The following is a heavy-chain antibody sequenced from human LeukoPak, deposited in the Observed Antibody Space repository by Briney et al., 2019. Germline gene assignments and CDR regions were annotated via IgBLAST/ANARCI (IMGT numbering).Heavy chain of an antibody. CDR3: AKDIRAYSSSWYYFDY. Sequence: PGGSLRLSCAASGFTFDDYAMHWVRQAPGKGLEWVSGISWNSGNIGYADSVKGRFTISRDNAKNSLYLQMNSLRAEDTALYYCAKDIRAYSSSWYYFDYWGQGTLVTVSS. D-gene: IGHD6-13*01. CDR2: ISWNSGNI. V-gene: IGHV3-9*01. CDR1: GFTFDDYA. J-gene: IGHJ4*02.